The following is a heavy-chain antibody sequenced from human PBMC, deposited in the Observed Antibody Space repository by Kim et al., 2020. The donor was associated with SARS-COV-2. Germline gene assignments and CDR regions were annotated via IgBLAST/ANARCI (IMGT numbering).Heavy chain of an antibody. D-gene: IGHD2-8*01. J-gene: IGHJ5*02. CDR3: ARGVLYRQSWFDP. V-gene: IGHV4-34*01. Sequence: YHPSLKSRVTISVDTSKNQFSLKLSSVTAADTAVYYCARGVLYRQSWFDPWGQGTLVTVSS.